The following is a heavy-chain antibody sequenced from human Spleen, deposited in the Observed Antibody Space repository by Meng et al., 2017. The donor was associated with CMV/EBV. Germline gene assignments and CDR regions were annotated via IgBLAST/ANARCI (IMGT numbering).Heavy chain of an antibody. J-gene: IGHJ5*02. V-gene: IGHV3-7*01. CDR1: GFTFNTHW. CDR2: INQDGSET. CDR3: ARGDWNYVFGGFDP. D-gene: IGHD1-7*01. Sequence: GESLKISCAASGFTFNTHWMNWVRQAPGQGLEWVANINQDGSETSYVDSMKGRFTISRDNAKNSLFLQMSSLRAEVTAVYYCARGDWNYVFGGFDPWGQGTLVTVSS.